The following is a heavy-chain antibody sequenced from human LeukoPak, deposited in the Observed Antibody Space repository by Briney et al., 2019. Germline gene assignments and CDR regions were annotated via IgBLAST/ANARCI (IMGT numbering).Heavy chain of an antibody. CDR3: ARGTTGTRTLEPHWFDP. J-gene: IGHJ5*02. CDR1: GGSISSSSHY. CDR2: IYHSGST. V-gene: IGHV4-39*07. D-gene: IGHD1-1*01. Sequence: PSETLSLTCTVSGGSISSSSHYWGWIRQPPGKGLEWIGSIYHSGSTYYNPSLKSRVTISVDRSKNQFSLKLSSVTAADTAVYYCARGTTGTRTLEPHWFDPWGQGTLVTVSS.